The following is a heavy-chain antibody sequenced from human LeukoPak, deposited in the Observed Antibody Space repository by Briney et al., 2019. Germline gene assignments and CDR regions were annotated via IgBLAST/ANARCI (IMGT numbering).Heavy chain of an antibody. Sequence: PGGSLRLSCAASGFTFSNYAMSWVRQAPGKGLEWVSAISCSGGTTYSADSVKGRFTISRDNSKNTLYVQMNSLRAEDTAVYYCAKWSRTAVAGPLGYFDYWGQGTLVIVSS. J-gene: IGHJ4*02. D-gene: IGHD6-19*01. CDR2: ISCSGGTT. CDR1: GFTFSNYA. V-gene: IGHV3-23*01. CDR3: AKWSRTAVAGPLGYFDY.